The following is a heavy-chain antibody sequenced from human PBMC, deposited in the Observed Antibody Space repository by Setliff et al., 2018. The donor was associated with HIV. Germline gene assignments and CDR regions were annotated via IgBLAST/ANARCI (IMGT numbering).Heavy chain of an antibody. V-gene: IGHV4-39*01. D-gene: IGHD3-3*01. CDR3: VRSKTFYDFWGGYYTHGAFKI. J-gene: IGHJ3*02. Sequence: PSETLSLTCTVSSGSITSRTYYWGWIRQPPGKGLEWIGSIFYSGITYYNPSLKSRVSISVDTSKNQFSLNLTSVTAADTAVYYCVRSKTFYDFWGGYYTHGAFKIWGLGTTVTVSS. CDR1: SGSITSRTYY. CDR2: IFYSGIT.